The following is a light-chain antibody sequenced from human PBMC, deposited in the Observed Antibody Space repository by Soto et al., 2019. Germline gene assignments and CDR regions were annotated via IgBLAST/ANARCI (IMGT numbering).Light chain of an antibody. Sequence: EIVLTQSPGTLSLSPGERATLSCRASQSLYSNSLAWYQLKPGQAPRLLIYGASSRATGIPDRFSGSGSGTDFTLTISRLEPEDFAVYYCQQYSTSPPITFGQGTRL. CDR1: QSLYSNS. V-gene: IGKV3-20*01. CDR2: GAS. CDR3: QQYSTSPPIT. J-gene: IGKJ5*01.